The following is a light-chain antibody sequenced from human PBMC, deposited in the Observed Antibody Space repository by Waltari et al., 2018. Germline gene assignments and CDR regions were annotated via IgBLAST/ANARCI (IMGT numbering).Light chain of an antibody. Sequence: DIQMTQSPSTLSASVGDTVTITCRASQSVSSWLAWYQQKAGKAPTVLIYDASDLESGVPSRFSGSGSDTEFTLTISNLQPDDFATYYCQQYDSYVYTFGLGTKLEIK. V-gene: IGKV1-5*01. CDR1: QSVSSW. J-gene: IGKJ2*01. CDR2: DAS. CDR3: QQYDSYVYT.